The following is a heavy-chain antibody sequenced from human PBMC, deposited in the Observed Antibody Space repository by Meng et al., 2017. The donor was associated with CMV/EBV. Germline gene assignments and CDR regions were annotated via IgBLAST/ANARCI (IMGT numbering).Heavy chain of an antibody. Sequence: ETLSLTCTVSGGSISSYYWSWIRQPPGKGLEWIGYIYYSGSTNYNPSLKSRVTISVDTSKNQFSLKLSSVTAADTAVYYCARGRTIFDAFDIWGQGTMVTVSS. CDR2: IYYSGST. V-gene: IGHV4-59*01. J-gene: IGHJ3*02. CDR3: ARGRTIFDAFDI. CDR1: GGSISSYY. D-gene: IGHD3-3*01.